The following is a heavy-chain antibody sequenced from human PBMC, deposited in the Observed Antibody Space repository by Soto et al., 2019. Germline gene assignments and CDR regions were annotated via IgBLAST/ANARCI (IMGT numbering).Heavy chain of an antibody. J-gene: IGHJ6*02. D-gene: IGHD2-2*01. CDR3: ARERYQVISDGMDV. CDR1: GYTFTDYF. Sequence: GASVKVSCKASGYTFTDYFLHWVREAPGQGLEWMGWINPETGGTSYAQKFQGRVTLSRDTSINTAYLELSRLRFDDAAVYFCARERYQVISDGMDVWGQGTTVTVSS. V-gene: IGHV1-2*02. CDR2: INPETGGT.